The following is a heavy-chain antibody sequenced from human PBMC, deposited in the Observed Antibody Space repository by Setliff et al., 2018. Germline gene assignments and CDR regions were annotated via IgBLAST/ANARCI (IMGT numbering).Heavy chain of an antibody. V-gene: IGHV3-9*01. CDR3: ARDSSPAQSSSWFDAFDV. Sequence: GGSLRLSCVASGFKFDDHVMYWVRQVPGKGLEWVAGITWNSDNTGYADSVKGRFTISRDNAKNSLSLQMNSLRVEDTAIYYCARDSSPAQSSSWFDAFDVW. CDR2: ITWNSDNT. CDR1: GFKFDDHV. J-gene: IGHJ3*01. D-gene: IGHD2-2*01.